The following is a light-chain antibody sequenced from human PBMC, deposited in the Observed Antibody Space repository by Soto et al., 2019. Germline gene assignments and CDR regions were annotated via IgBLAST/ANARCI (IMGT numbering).Light chain of an antibody. CDR1: QFVGGSY. Sequence: EIVLMQSPGTLSLSPGERATLSCRASQFVGGSYLAWYQQKPGQAPRLLIYGASNVAPGIPDRFSGSGSGTDFTLTISRLEPEDFAVYYCQRYAASPYTFGQGTKLEIK. J-gene: IGKJ2*01. V-gene: IGKV3-20*01. CDR3: QRYAASPYT. CDR2: GAS.